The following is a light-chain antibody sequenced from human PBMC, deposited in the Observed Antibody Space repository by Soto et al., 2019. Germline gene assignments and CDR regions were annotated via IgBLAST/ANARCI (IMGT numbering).Light chain of an antibody. CDR1: SSNIGAGYD. Sequence: QAVVTQPPSVSGATGQRVTISCTGSSSNIGAGYDVHWYQQLPGTAPKLLIFGNNNRPSGVPDRFSGSKSGTSASLAITGLQAEDEADYYCQSYDSGLSGSVFGTGTKVTVL. CDR3: QSYDSGLSGSV. V-gene: IGLV1-40*01. J-gene: IGLJ1*01. CDR2: GNN.